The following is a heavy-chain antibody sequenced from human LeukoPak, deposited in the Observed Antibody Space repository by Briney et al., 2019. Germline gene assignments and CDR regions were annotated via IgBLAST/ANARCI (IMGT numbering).Heavy chain of an antibody. CDR1: GGTSSSYA. D-gene: IGHD3-22*01. CDR2: IIPIFGTA. Sequence: SVKVSCKASGGTSSSYAISWVRQAPGQGLEWMGGIIPIFGTANYAQKFQGRVTITADESTSTAYMELSSLRSEDTAVYYCARDRSWGGDSSGSTYDYWGQGTLVTVSS. CDR3: ARDRSWGGDSSGSTYDY. V-gene: IGHV1-69*13. J-gene: IGHJ4*02.